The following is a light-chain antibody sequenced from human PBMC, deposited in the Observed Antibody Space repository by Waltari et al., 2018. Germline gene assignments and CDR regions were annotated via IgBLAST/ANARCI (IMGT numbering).Light chain of an antibody. CDR2: EDS. CDR1: ALPRKY. J-gene: IGLJ2*01. V-gene: IGLV3-10*01. Sequence: SYELTQPPSVSVSPGQTARIPCSGDALPRKYAYWYQQKSGQAPVLVMYEDSKRPPGIPERFSGSGSGTMATLTISGAQAEDEADYYCYSTDGSGNERVFGGGTKLTV. CDR3: YSTDGSGNERV.